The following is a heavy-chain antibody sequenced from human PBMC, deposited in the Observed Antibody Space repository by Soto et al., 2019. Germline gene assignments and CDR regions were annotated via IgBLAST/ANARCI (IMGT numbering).Heavy chain of an antibody. CDR1: GFTFSSYG. J-gene: IGHJ6*02. D-gene: IGHD5-12*01. Sequence: GGSLRLSCAASGFTFSSYGMHWVRQAPGKGLEWVAVISYDGSNKYYADSVKGRFTISRDNSKNTLYLQMNSLRAEDTAVYYCAKDLGGYDWGDNYYYGMDVWGQGTTVTVSS. CDR3: AKDLGGYDWGDNYYYGMDV. CDR2: ISYDGSNK. V-gene: IGHV3-30*18.